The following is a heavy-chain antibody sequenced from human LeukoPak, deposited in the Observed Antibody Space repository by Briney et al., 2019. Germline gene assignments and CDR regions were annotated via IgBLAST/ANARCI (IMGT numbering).Heavy chain of an antibody. V-gene: IGHV3-23*01. CDR1: GFTFSSYA. J-gene: IGHJ5*02. D-gene: IGHD2-15*01. CDR2: ISGSGGST. Sequence: GGSLRLSCAASGFTFSSYAMSWVRQAPAKGLEWVSAISGSGGSTYYADSVKGRFTISRDNSKNTLYLQMNSLRAEDTAVYYCAKASVPDILNWFDPWGQGTLVTVSS. CDR3: AKASVPDILNWFDP.